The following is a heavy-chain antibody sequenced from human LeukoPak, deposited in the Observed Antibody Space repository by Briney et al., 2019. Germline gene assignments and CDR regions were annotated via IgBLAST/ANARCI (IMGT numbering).Heavy chain of an antibody. CDR1: GFTFRSYA. J-gene: IGHJ4*02. V-gene: IGHV3-30*01. Sequence: GGSLRHSCAASGFTFRSYAMLGVRQAPGKGLEWVAVIHYDESNKYYADSVKGRLTISRDNSKTTLYLQMNRLRAEDPAVYYCARDASYWGQGTLVTVSS. CDR2: IHYDESNK. CDR3: ARDASY.